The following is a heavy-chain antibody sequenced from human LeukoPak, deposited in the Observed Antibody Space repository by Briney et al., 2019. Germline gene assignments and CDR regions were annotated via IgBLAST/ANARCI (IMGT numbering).Heavy chain of an antibody. CDR3: AIVVKRWGGSCDY. V-gene: IGHV4-30-4*01. CDR1: GGSISSGDYY. CDR2: IYYSGST. Sequence: SQALSLTCTVSGGSISSGDYYWSWIRQPPGKGLEWIGYIYYSGSTYYNPSLKSRVTISVDTSKNQFSLKLSSVTAADTAMYYCAIVVKRWGGSCDYWGQGTLVTVSS. J-gene: IGHJ4*02. D-gene: IGHD2-15*01.